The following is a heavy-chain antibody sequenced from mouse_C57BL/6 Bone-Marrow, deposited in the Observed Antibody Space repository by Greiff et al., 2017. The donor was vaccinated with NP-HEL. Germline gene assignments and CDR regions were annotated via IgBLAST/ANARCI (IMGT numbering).Heavy chain of an antibody. Sequence: QVQLQQPGAELVKPGASVKLSCKASGYTFTSYWMHWVKQRPGQGLEWIGMIHPNSCSTNYNEKFTSKATLTVENSSSTAYMQLSSLTCEDSAVYYCAGTTVVATRGAMDYWGQGTSVTVSS. CDR3: AGTTVVATRGAMDY. D-gene: IGHD1-1*01. V-gene: IGHV1-64*01. CDR2: IHPNSCST. J-gene: IGHJ4*01. CDR1: GYTFTSYW.